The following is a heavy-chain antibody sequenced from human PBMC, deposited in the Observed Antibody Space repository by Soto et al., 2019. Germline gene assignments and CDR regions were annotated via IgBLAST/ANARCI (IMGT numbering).Heavy chain of an antibody. CDR3: AKDLGLVAAAVSPEWFDP. CDR2: ISGSGGST. CDR1: GFTFSSYA. Sequence: PGGSLRLSCAASGFTFSSYAMSWVRQAPGKGLEWVSAISGSGGSTYYADSVKGRFTISRDNSKNTLYLQMNSLRAEDTAVYYCAKDLGLVAAAVSPEWFDPWGQGTLVTVSS. D-gene: IGHD6-13*01. J-gene: IGHJ5*02. V-gene: IGHV3-23*01.